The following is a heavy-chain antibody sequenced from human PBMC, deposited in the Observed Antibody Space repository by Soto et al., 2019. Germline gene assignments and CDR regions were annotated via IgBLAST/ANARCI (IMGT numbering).Heavy chain of an antibody. Sequence: GASVKVSFKASGGTFSSYAISWLRQAPGQGLEWMGGIIPIFGTANYAQKFQGRVTITADESTSTAYMELSSLRSEDTAVYYCARGVAAPGWFDPWGQGTLVTVSS. CDR3: ARGVAAPGWFDP. CDR2: IIPIFGTA. CDR1: GGTFSSYA. V-gene: IGHV1-69*13. D-gene: IGHD6-19*01. J-gene: IGHJ5*02.